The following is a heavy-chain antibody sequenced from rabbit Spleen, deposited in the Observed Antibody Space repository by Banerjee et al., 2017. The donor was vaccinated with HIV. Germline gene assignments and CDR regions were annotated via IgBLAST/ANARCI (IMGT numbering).Heavy chain of an antibody. D-gene: IGHD6-1*01. CDR1: GLDFSSSYW. Sequence: QEQLVESGGDLVKHEGSLTLTCKSSGLDFSSSYWICWVRQAPGKGLEWIGCIYTGSGGTTYYASWAKGRFTISKTSSTTVTLQMTSLTVADTATYFCARDATDSALNLWGPGTLVTVS. CDR2: IYTGSGGTT. J-gene: IGHJ4*01. V-gene: IGHV1S45*01. CDR3: ARDATDSALNL.